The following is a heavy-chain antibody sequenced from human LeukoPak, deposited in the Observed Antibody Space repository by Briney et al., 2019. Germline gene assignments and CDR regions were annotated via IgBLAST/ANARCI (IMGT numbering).Heavy chain of an antibody. CDR2: INHSGTT. V-gene: IGHV4-34*01. D-gene: IGHD3-3*01. CDR1: GGSLNGYY. CDR3: ARVPLRFLEPFDF. J-gene: IGHJ4*02. Sequence: SETLSLTCSVHGGSLNGYYWSWIRQPPGKGLEWIGEINHSGTTNYNPSLKSRVTMSLDTSKNQFSLRLNSVTAADMAVYYCARVPLRFLEPFDFWGQGTLVTVSS.